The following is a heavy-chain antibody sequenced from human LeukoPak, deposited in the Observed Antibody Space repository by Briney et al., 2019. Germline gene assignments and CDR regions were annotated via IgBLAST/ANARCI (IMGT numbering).Heavy chain of an antibody. CDR3: AKDRSFGGNSDYFDY. CDR1: GFTFSNYA. V-gene: IGHV3-23*01. CDR2: ISGSGGTT. J-gene: IGHJ4*02. Sequence: GGSLRLSCAASGFTFSNYAMSWVRQAPGKGLEWVSTISGSGGTTYHADSVKGRLTISRDNSKNTLYLQMNSLRAEDTALYYCAKDRSFGGNSDYFDYWGQGTLVTVSS. D-gene: IGHD4-23*01.